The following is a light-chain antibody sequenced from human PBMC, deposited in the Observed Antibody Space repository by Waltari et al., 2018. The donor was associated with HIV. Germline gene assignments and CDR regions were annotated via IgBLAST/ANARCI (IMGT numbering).Light chain of an antibody. V-gene: IGLV2-14*01. CDR3: SSYTSISTLV. CDR2: EVS. CDR1: SSDVGRYDY. J-gene: IGLJ3*02. Sequence: QSALTQPASVSGSPGQSTPLSCTGTSSDVGRYDYVPWYQQHPGKAPKFMIYEVSNRPSGVSNRFSGSKSGNTASLTISGLQAEDEADYYCSSYTSISTLVFGGGTKLTVL.